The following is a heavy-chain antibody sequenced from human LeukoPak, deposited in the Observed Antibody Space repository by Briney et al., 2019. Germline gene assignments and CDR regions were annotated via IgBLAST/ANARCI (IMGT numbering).Heavy chain of an antibody. J-gene: IGHJ4*02. V-gene: IGHV3-30-3*01. D-gene: IGHD2/OR15-2a*01. Sequence: GGSLRLSCAASGFTFSGFWMTWVRQAPGKGLEWVAVISYDGSNKYYADSVKGRFTISRDNSKNTLYLQMNSLRAEDTAVYYCARDSDFYYFDYWGQGTLVTVSS. CDR3: ARDSDFYYFDY. CDR1: GFTFSGFW. CDR2: ISYDGSNK.